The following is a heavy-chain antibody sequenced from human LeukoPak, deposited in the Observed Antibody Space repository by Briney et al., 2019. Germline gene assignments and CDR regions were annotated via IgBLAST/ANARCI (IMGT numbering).Heavy chain of an antibody. Sequence: ASVKVSSKASGYTFTSCDINWVRQATGQGLEWMGWMNPNSGNTGYAQKFQGRVTMTRNTSISTAYMELSSLRSEDTAVYYCARSYYGSGIENWFDPWGQGTLVTVSS. CDR3: ARSYYGSGIENWFDP. V-gene: IGHV1-8*01. J-gene: IGHJ5*02. CDR2: MNPNSGNT. CDR1: GYTFTSCD. D-gene: IGHD3-10*01.